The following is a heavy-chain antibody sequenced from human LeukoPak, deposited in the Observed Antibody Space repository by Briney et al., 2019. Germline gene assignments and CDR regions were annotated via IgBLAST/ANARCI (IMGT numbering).Heavy chain of an antibody. CDR1: GYSFTNYW. D-gene: IGHD2-2*01. CDR3: AIGGDSSTSCYRCFNY. Sequence: GESLKISCEGSGYSFTNYWIGWVRQMPGKGLEWMGIIYPDDSDTRYSPSFQGQVTISADKSIGTAYLQWSSLRASDTAMYYCAIGGDSSTSCYRCFNYWGQGTLVTVSS. J-gene: IGHJ4*02. V-gene: IGHV5-51*01. CDR2: IYPDDSDT.